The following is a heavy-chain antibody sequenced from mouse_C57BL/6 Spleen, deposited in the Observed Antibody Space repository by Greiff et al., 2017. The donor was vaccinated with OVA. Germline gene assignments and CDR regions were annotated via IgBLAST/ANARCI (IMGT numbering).Heavy chain of an antibody. CDR1: GFTFSDYY. V-gene: IGHV5-16*01. CDR3: ARVAPYIYAMDY. J-gene: IGHJ4*01. CDR2: INHDGSST. Sequence: EVNVVESEGGLVQPGSSMKLSCTASGFTFSDYYMAWVRQVPEKGLEWVANINHDGSSTYYLDSLKSRFIISRDNAKNMLYLQLSSLTSEDTATYYCARVAPYIYAMDYWGQGTSGTVSA. D-gene: IGHD1-3*01.